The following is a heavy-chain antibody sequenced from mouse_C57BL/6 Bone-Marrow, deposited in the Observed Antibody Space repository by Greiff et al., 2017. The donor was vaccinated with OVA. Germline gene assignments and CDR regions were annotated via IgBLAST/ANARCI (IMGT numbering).Heavy chain of an antibody. J-gene: IGHJ4*01. D-gene: IGHD1-1*01. CDR1: GFNIKDDY. CDR2: IDPENGDT. CDR3: TTLITTVCAMDY. V-gene: IGHV14-4*01. Sequence: EVQLQQSGAELVRPGASVKLSCTASGFNIKDDYMHWVKQRPEQGLQWIGWIDPENGDTEYASKFQGKATITADTSSNTAYLQLSSLTSEDTAVYYCTTLITTVCAMDYWGQGTSVTVSS.